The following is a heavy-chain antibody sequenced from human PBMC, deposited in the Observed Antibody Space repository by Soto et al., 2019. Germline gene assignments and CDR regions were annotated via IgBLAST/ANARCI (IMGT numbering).Heavy chain of an antibody. D-gene: IGHD3-22*01. Sequence: PSETLSLTCAVSGGSISSYYWSWIRQPPGKGLEWIGYIYHSGSTYYNPSLKSRVTISVDRSKNQFSLKLSSVTAADTAVYYCARDLGYYDSSGYYNWFEPWGQGTLVTVSS. CDR2: IYHSGST. CDR1: GGSISSYY. V-gene: IGHV4-59*12. CDR3: ARDLGYYDSSGYYNWFEP. J-gene: IGHJ5*02.